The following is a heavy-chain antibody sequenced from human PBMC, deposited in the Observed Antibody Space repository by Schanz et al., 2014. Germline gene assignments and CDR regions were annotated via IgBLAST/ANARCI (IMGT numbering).Heavy chain of an antibody. V-gene: IGHV3-74*01. CDR3: AMGGYQLHH. CDR2: INSDGTTT. D-gene: IGHD1-7*01. Sequence: EVQLVESGGGLVQPGGSLRLSCAASGFTFSTYWMHWVRQAPGKGLVWVSHINSDGTTTTYADSVKGRFTISRDNAENTLYLQMNSLRVEDTAVYYCAMGGYQLHHWGQGTRVTVS. J-gene: IGHJ4*02. CDR1: GFTFSTYW.